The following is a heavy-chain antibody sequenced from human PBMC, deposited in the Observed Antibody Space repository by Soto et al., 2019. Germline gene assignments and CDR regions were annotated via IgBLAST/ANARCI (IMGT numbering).Heavy chain of an antibody. CDR1: GGSISSGDYY. V-gene: IGHV4-30-4*01. J-gene: IGHJ4*02. CDR2: IYYSGST. CDR3: ARDRGMIDY. D-gene: IGHD3-22*01. Sequence: SETLSLTCTVSGGSISSGDYYWSWIRQPPGKGLECIGCIYYSGSTYYNPSLKSRVTISVDTSKNQFSLKLSSVTAADTAVYYCARDRGMIDYWGQGTLVTVSS.